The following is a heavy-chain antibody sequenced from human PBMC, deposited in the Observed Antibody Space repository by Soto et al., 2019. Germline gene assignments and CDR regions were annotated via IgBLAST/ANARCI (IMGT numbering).Heavy chain of an antibody. Sequence: LTCAVSGGSISSSNWWSWVRQPPGKGLEWIGEIYHSGSTNYNPSLKSRVTISVDKSKNQFSLKLSSVTAADTAVYYCARDRRYYYGSGNSPRGYYYYGMDVWGQGTTVTVSS. V-gene: IGHV4-4*02. J-gene: IGHJ6*02. CDR3: ARDRRYYYGSGNSPRGYYYYGMDV. D-gene: IGHD3-10*01. CDR2: IYHSGST. CDR1: GGSISSSNW.